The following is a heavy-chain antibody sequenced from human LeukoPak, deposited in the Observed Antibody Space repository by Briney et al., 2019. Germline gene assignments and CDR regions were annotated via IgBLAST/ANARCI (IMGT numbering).Heavy chain of an antibody. Sequence: GGSLRLSCAASAFTFGNNWMSWVRQAPGKGLECVANIKKDGSEKYYINSVKGRFTISRDNAKNSLYLQMNSLRAEDTALYYCVKDAGTAWGQGTLVTVSS. D-gene: IGHD2-8*02. J-gene: IGHJ5*02. CDR1: AFTFGNNW. CDR3: VKDAGTA. CDR2: IKKDGSEK. V-gene: IGHV3-7*01.